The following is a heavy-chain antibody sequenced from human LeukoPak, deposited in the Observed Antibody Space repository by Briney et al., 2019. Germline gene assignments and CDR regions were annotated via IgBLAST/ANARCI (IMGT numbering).Heavy chain of an antibody. Sequence: GAAVKVSCKASGGTFSSYAISWVRQAPGQGLEWMGGIIPIFGTANYAQKFQGRVTITTDESTSTAYMELSRLRSEHTAVYYCARAKRSSGWYGYDYWGQGTLVTVSS. CDR3: ARAKRSSGWYGYDY. CDR1: GGTFSSYA. CDR2: IIPIFGTA. V-gene: IGHV1-69*05. J-gene: IGHJ4*02. D-gene: IGHD6-19*01.